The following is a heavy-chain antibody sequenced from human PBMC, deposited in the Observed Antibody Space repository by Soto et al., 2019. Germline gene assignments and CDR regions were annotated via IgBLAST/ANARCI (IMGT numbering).Heavy chain of an antibody. J-gene: IGHJ6*02. CDR2: IYYSGST. CDR1: GGSISSGGYY. Sequence: SETLSLTCTVSGGSISSGGYYWSWIRQHPGKGLEWIGYIYYSGSTYYNPSLKGRVTISVDTSKNQFSLKLSSVTAADTAVYYCARDRYCSGGSCYPSTYYGMDVWGQGTTVTVSS. D-gene: IGHD2-15*01. CDR3: ARDRYCSGGSCYPSTYYGMDV. V-gene: IGHV4-31*03.